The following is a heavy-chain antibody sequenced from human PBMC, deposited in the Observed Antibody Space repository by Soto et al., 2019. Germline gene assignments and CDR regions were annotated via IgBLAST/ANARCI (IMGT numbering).Heavy chain of an antibody. J-gene: IGHJ6*02. Sequence: RASVKVSCKASGYTFTSYAMHWVRQAPGQRLEWMGWINAGNGNTKYSQKFQGRVTITRDTSASTAYMELSSLRSEDTAVYYCARRQIVVVPAAIDNYYYYYGMDVWGQGTTVTVSS. D-gene: IGHD2-2*01. CDR1: GYTFTSYA. CDR3: ARRQIVVVPAAIDNYYYYYGMDV. CDR2: INAGNGNT. V-gene: IGHV1-3*01.